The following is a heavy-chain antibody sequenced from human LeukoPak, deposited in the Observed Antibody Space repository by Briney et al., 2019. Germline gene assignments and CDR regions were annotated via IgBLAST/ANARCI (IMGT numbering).Heavy chain of an antibody. D-gene: IGHD3-22*01. CDR2: VYTSGST. V-gene: IGHV4-61*02. CDR1: LGSLSSGSHY. CDR3: ARGTMIGDWFDP. Sequence: PSQTLSLTCTVSLGSLSSGSHYWRWIRQPAGKGLEWLWGVYTSGSTNYTPSLKCRVTISVDTSKNQFSLKLSSVTAADTAVYYCARGTMIGDWFDPWGQGTLVTVSS. J-gene: IGHJ5*02.